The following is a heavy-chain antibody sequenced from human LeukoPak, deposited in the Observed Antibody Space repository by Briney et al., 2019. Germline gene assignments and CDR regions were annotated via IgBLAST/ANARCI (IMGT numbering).Heavy chain of an antibody. D-gene: IGHD1-26*01. V-gene: IGHV1-2*02. J-gene: IGHJ3*01. CDR2: IDPNNGET. CDR3: VTSEGLPSNTLSV. Sequence: GASLKVSCEGSGYMFDVFYMHWVRQGPRQGLEWMGWIDPNNGETVYAQEFQGRVTMTRDTSIATAYMELTSLTFDDSAVYYCVTSEGLPSNTLSVWGQGTKVTVSS. CDR1: GYMFDVFY.